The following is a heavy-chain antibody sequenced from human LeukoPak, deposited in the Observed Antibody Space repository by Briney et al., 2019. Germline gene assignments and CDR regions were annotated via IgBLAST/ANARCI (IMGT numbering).Heavy chain of an antibody. Sequence: GGSLRLSCAASGFTLSSYEMKWVRQAPGKGLEWISYISSSGSTIYYGDSVKGRFTISRDSAKNSLYLQMNSLRAEDTAVYYCAKGWDSGPHFGSWGQGTLVTVSS. CDR3: AKGWDSGPHFGS. CDR2: ISSSGSTI. J-gene: IGHJ4*02. V-gene: IGHV3-48*03. D-gene: IGHD1-26*01. CDR1: GFTLSSYE.